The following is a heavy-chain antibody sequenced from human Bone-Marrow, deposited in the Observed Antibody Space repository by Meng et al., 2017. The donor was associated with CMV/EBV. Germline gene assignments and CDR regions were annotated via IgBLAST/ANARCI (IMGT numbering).Heavy chain of an antibody. D-gene: IGHD2-2*02. CDR3: ARDEGYCSSTSCYKGDGGFDP. J-gene: IGHJ5*02. V-gene: IGHV4-59*01. CDR1: SSY. CDR2: IYYSGST. Sequence: SSYWNWIRQPPGQGLEWIGYIYYSGSTNYNPSLKSRVTISVDTSKNQFSLKLSSVTAADTAVYYCARDEGYCSSTSCYKGDGGFDPWGQGTLVTVSS.